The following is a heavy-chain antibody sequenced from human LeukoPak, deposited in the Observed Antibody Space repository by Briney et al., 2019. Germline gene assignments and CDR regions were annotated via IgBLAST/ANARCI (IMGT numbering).Heavy chain of an antibody. CDR1: GFTFSSYG. Sequence: GGSLRLSCAASGFTFSSYGMHWVRQAPGKGLEWVAVISYDRSNKYYADSVKGRFTISRDNSKNTLYLQMNSLRAEDTAVYYCAKDQQNLNFDYWGQGTLVTVSS. CDR2: ISYDRSNK. J-gene: IGHJ4*02. D-gene: IGHD6-13*01. CDR3: AKDQQNLNFDY. V-gene: IGHV3-30*18.